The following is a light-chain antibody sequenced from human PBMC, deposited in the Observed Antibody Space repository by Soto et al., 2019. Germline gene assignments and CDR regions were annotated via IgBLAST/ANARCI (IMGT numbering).Light chain of an antibody. CDR2: EVN. Sequence: QSVLTQPPSASGSPGQSVTISCTGTSSDVGGYNYVSWYQQHPGKVPKLVVYEVNKQPSGVPDRFSGSKSGNTASLTVSGLQAEDEADYYCTSYAGGNNVFGTGTKVTVL. CDR1: SSDVGGYNY. J-gene: IGLJ1*01. V-gene: IGLV2-8*01. CDR3: TSYAGGNNV.